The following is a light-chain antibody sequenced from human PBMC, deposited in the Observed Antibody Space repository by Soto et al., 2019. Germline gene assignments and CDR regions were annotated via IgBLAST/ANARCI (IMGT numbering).Light chain of an antibody. CDR2: DAS. CDR1: QSISTW. Sequence: DTQMTQSPSTLSASVGDRVTISCRASQSISTWLAWYQQKPGKAPKLLIFDASTLEGGVPSRFSGSGSGTEFTLTISSLQPDDFATYYCQQSYSTPRTFGQGTRLEIK. V-gene: IGKV1-5*01. CDR3: QQSYSTPRT. J-gene: IGKJ5*01.